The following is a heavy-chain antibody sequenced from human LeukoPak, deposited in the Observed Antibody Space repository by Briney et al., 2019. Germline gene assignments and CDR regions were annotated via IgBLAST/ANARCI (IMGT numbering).Heavy chain of an antibody. CDR1: SGSISSGGYY. J-gene: IGHJ6*02. D-gene: IGHD3-3*01. CDR3: ARGLLPLRGPGYGMDV. CDR2: IYYSGST. Sequence: SETLSLTCTVSSGSISSGGYYWSWIRQHPGKGLEWIGYIYYSGSTYYNPSLKSRVTISVDRSKNQFSLKLSSVTAADTAVYYCARGLLPLRGPGYGMDVWGQGTTVTVSS. V-gene: IGHV4-31*03.